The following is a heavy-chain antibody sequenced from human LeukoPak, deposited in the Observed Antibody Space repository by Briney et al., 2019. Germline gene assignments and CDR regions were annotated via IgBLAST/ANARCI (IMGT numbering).Heavy chain of an antibody. J-gene: IGHJ3*02. V-gene: IGHV4-34*01. CDR3: AREHPRNYDILTGYYFRAFDI. CDR2: INHSGST. D-gene: IGHD3-9*01. Sequence: SETLSLTCAVYGGSFSGYYWSWIRQPPGKGLEWIGEINHSGSTNYNPSLKSRVTISVDTSKNQFSLKLSSVTAADTAVYYCAREHPRNYDILTGYYFRAFDIWGQGTMVTVSS. CDR1: GGSFSGYY.